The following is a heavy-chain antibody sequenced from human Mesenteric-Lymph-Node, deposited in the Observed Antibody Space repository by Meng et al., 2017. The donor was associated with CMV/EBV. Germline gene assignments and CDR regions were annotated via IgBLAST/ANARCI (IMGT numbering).Heavy chain of an antibody. J-gene: IGHJ4*02. D-gene: IGHD3-3*01. V-gene: IGHV3-53*05. CDR3: ARDNPDYDDFWGGDPK. CDR1: GLGVSDNY. CDR2: MFRGGST. Sequence: GGSLRLSCVVSGLGVSDNYMSWVRQPPGKGLERVSIMFRGGSTYYADSVKGRFTISRDDSKNTLYLQMSSLRPEDTAVYFCARDNPDYDDFWGGDPKWGQGTLVTVSS.